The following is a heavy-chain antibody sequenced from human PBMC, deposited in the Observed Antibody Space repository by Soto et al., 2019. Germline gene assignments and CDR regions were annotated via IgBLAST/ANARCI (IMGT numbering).Heavy chain of an antibody. D-gene: IGHD1-26*01. CDR3: ARERTPRSGFDY. J-gene: IGHJ4*02. Sequence: QVQLQESRPGLVKPSGNLFLTCSVSGGSITGFYWSWIRQSPGKGLEWIGCSYFTGATSYNPSLKSRVSISVDSSKNQFFLNLKSVTAADTAVYYCARERTPRSGFDYWGQGALVTVAS. CDR1: GGSITGFY. V-gene: IGHV4-59*01. CDR2: SYFTGAT.